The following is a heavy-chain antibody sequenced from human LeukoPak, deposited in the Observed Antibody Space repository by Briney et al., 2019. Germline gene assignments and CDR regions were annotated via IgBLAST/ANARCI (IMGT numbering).Heavy chain of an antibody. CDR2: ISGSGGST. J-gene: IGHJ4*02. D-gene: IGHD4-17*01. CDR3: AKDLEQGPAAVTTFY. V-gene: IGHV3-23*01. Sequence: PGGSLRLSCAASGFTFSSYAMSWVPQAPGKGLEWVSAISGSGGSTYYADSVKGRFTISRDNSKNTLYLQMNSLRAEDTAVYYCAKDLEQGPAAVTTFYWGQGTLVTVSS. CDR1: GFTFSSYA.